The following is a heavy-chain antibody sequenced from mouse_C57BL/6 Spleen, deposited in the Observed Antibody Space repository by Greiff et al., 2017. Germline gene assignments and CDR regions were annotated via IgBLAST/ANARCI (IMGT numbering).Heavy chain of an antibody. CDR2: INYDGSST. V-gene: IGHV5-16*01. D-gene: IGHD2-5*01. J-gene: IGHJ3*01. Sequence: EVMLVESEGGLVQPGSSMKLSCTASGFTFSDYYMAWVRQVPEKGLEWVANINYDGSSTYYLDSLKSRFIISRDNAKNILYLQMSSLKSEDTATYYCARGDYSNYFAYWGQGTLVTVSA. CDR3: ARGDYSNYFAY. CDR1: GFTFSDYY.